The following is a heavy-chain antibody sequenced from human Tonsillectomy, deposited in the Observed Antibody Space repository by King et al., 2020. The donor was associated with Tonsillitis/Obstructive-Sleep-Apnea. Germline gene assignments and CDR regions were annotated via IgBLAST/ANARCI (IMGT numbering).Heavy chain of an antibody. Sequence: QLVQSGAEVKKPGSSVKVSCKASGGTFSSYAISWVRQAPGQGLEWMGGIIPIFGTANYAQKFQGRVTITADESTSTAYMELSSLRSEDTAVYYCARDRGGYCSSTSCSDFDYWGQGPLVTVSS. D-gene: IGHD2-2*01. V-gene: IGHV1-69*01. CDR1: GGTFSSYA. CDR3: ARDRGGYCSSTSCSDFDY. J-gene: IGHJ4*02. CDR2: IIPIFGTA.